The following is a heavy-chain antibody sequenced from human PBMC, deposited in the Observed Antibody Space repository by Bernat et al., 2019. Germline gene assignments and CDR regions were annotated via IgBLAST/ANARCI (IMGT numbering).Heavy chain of an antibody. V-gene: IGHV1-3*01. D-gene: IGHD3-9*01. CDR1: GYTFTSYA. J-gene: IGHJ3*02. CDR3: ARDRVGILSYDAFDI. CDR2: INAGHGNT. Sequence: QVQLVQSGAEVKKPGASVKVSCKASGYTFTSYAMHWLRQAPGQRLEWMGWINAGHGNTKYSQKFQGRVTVTRDTSASTAYMGLSSLRSEDTAVYYCARDRVGILSYDAFDIWGKGTVITVSS.